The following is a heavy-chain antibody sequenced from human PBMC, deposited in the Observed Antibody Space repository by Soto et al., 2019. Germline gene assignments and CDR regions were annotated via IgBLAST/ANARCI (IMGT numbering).Heavy chain of an antibody. D-gene: IGHD3-22*01. CDR1: GFTFGSYW. CDR3: AIDTYYYYGMDV. Sequence: GGSLRLSCAASGFTFGSYWMHWVRQAPGKGLVWVSRINSDGSSTSYADSVKGRFTISRDNAKTTLYLQMNSLRAEDTAVYYCAIDTYYYYGMDVWGQGTTVTVSS. V-gene: IGHV3-74*01. CDR2: INSDGSST. J-gene: IGHJ6*02.